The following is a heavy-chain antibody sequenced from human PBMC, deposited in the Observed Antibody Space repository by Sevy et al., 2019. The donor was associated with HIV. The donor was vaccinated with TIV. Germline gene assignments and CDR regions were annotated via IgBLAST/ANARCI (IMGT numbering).Heavy chain of an antibody. Sequence: SETLSLTCTVSGGSISSYYWSWIRQSPGKGLEWIGDIYYNSGGTNYNPSLKSRVTISVDTSKNQFSLKLSSVTAADTAVYYCARGTAAAAPAYYYWYYMYVWAKGTTVTVSS. V-gene: IGHV4-59*01. CDR3: ARGTAAAAPAYYYWYYMYV. CDR2: IYYNSGGT. J-gene: IGHJ6*03. CDR1: GGSISSYY. D-gene: IGHD6-13*01.